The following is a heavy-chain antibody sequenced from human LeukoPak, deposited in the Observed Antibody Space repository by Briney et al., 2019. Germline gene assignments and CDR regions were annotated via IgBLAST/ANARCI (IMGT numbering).Heavy chain of an antibody. CDR3: ARVGISSWYYFDY. J-gene: IGHJ4*02. D-gene: IGHD6-13*01. CDR1: GGTFSSYA. V-gene: IGHV1-69*04. CDR2: IIPILGIA. Sequence: GASVTVSCKASGGTFSSYAISWVRQAPGQGLEWMGRIIPILGIANYAQKFQGRVTIAADKSTSTAYMELSSLRSEDTAVYYCARVGISSWYYFDYWGQGTLVTVSS.